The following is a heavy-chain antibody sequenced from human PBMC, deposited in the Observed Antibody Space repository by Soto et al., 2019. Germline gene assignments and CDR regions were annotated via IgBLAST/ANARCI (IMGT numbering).Heavy chain of an antibody. D-gene: IGHD2-21*01. CDR3: ARDQGGDLDY. CDR1: GASIGRGGYY. Sequence: QVQLQESGPGLMKPSQTLSLTCTVSGASIGRGGYYWTWIRQHPGKALEWMGHIHFSGETNYNPSLMGRLTMSRATSTNQFSLHLAAVTAADTAMYYCARDQGGDLDYWGQGTLVTVSS. V-gene: IGHV4-31*03. CDR2: IHFSGET. J-gene: IGHJ4*02.